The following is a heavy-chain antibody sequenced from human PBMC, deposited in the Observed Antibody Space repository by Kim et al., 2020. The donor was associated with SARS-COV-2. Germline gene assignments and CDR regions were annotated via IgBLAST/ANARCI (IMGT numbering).Heavy chain of an antibody. CDR1: GFTFDDYA. CDR3: AKTHYDILTGPLYGMDV. CDR2: ISWNSGSI. V-gene: IGHV3-9*01. D-gene: IGHD3-9*01. J-gene: IGHJ6*02. Sequence: GGSLRLSCAASGFTFDDYAMHWVRQAPGKGLEWVSGISWNSGSIGYADSVKGRFTISRDNAKKSLYLQMNSLRAEDTALYYCAKTHYDILTGPLYGMDVWGQGTTVTVSS.